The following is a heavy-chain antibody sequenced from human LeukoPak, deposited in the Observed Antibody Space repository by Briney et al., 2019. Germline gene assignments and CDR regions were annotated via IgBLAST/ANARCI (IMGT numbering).Heavy chain of an antibody. D-gene: IGHD6-6*01. Sequence: ASVKVSCKASVSTFTGYDTHWVRPAPGHGLEGMGWINANSGSTYYEQKFQGRVTMTRDTSIRTGYMELSRLRSDDTAVYYCARDAYRSSSLLDMDVCGQGTTVTVSS. CDR1: VSTFTGYD. V-gene: IGHV1-2*02. J-gene: IGHJ6*02. CDR2: INANSGST. CDR3: ARDAYRSSSLLDMDV.